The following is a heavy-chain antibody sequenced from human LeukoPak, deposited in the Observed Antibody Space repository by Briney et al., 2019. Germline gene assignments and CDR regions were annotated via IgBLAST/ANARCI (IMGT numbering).Heavy chain of an antibody. CDR3: ARDLGIRVAGPFLDY. CDR1: GFXFSSYA. J-gene: IGHJ4*02. Sequence: PGGSLRLSCAASGFXFSSYAIHWVRQAPGKGLEWVARISYDGSNKYYADTLKGRFTISRDNSKNALYLQMISLSAEDTAVYYCARDLGIRVAGPFLDYWGQGSLVTVSA. CDR2: ISYDGSNK. D-gene: IGHD6-19*01. V-gene: IGHV3-30-3*01.